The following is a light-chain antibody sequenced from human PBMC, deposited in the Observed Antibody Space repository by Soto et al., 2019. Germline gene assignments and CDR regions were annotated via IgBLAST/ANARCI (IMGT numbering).Light chain of an antibody. Sequence: DIQMTQSPSTLSASVGDRVTITCRASQSIDTWLAWYQQKPGKAPKLLIYRAFILESGVPSRFSGSGSGTEFTLTISSLQPDDFSTYYCQRYDTYSGTFGPRTKVDIK. V-gene: IGKV1-5*03. CDR1: QSIDTW. CDR2: RAF. J-gene: IGKJ3*01. CDR3: QRYDTYSGT.